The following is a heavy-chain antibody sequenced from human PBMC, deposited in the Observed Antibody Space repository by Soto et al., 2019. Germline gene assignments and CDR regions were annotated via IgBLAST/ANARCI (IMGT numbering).Heavy chain of an antibody. CDR1: GFTFSSYS. V-gene: IGHV3-48*04. Sequence: GSLRLSCAASGFTFSSYSMNWVRQAPGKGLEWVSYISVSSSTIYYADSVKGRFTISRDNAKNSLYLQMNSLRAEDTAVYYCARRTRHCSSTSCYSSYYYVDVWGKGTTDTVSS. CDR2: ISVSSSTI. J-gene: IGHJ6*03. D-gene: IGHD2-2*02. CDR3: ARRTRHCSSTSCYSSYYYVDV.